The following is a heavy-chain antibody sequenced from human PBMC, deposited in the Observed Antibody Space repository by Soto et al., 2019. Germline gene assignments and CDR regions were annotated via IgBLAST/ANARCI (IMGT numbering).Heavy chain of an antibody. CDR3: ARGKRRFLEWLPGEYYYYMDV. CDR2: MNPNSGNT. V-gene: IGHV1-8*01. CDR1: GYTFTSYD. J-gene: IGHJ6*03. Sequence: ASVKVSCKASGYTFTSYDINWVRQATGQGLEWIGWMNPNSGNTGYAQKFQGRVTMTRNTSISTAYMELSSLRSEDTAVYYCARGKRRFLEWLPGEYYYYMDVWGKGTTVTVPS. D-gene: IGHD3-3*01.